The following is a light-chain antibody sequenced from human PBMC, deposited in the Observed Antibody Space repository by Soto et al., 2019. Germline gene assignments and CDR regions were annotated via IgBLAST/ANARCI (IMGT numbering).Light chain of an antibody. CDR3: SSYGGSNNLI. CDR2: EVN. Sequence: QAVVTQPPSASGSPGQSVTISCTGTSSDVGGYNYVSWYQQHPGKAPKLMIYEVNKRPSGVPDRFSGSKSGNTASLSVSGLQADDEADYYCSSYGGSNNLIFGGGTKVTVL. CDR1: SSDVGGYNY. J-gene: IGLJ2*01. V-gene: IGLV2-8*01.